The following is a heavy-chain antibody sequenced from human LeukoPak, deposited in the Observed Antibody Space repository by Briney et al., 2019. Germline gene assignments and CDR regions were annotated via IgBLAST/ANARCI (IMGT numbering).Heavy chain of an antibody. Sequence: PGRSLRLSCAASGFTFSSYAMHWVRQAPGKGLEWVAVISYDGSNKYYADSVKGRFTISRDNSKNTLYLQMNSLRAEDTAVYYCARDHGGTQDYWGQGTLVTVSP. CDR2: ISYDGSNK. CDR3: ARDHGGTQDY. CDR1: GFTFSSYA. D-gene: IGHD3-16*01. V-gene: IGHV3-30-3*01. J-gene: IGHJ4*02.